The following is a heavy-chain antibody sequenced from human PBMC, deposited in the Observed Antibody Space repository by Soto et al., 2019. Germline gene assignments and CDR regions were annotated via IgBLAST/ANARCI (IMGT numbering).Heavy chain of an antibody. D-gene: IGHD6-13*01. CDR1: GNSFTSYG. CDR2: IDPSDSYT. V-gene: IGHV5-10-1*01. Sequence: XESLKLSCKGSGNSFTSYGISWVLQMPGKGLEWMGRIDPSDSYTNYSPSFQGHVTISADKSISTAYLQWSSLKASDTAMYYCAITLDSSSWYGEDYYGMDVWGQGTTVTVSS. J-gene: IGHJ6*02. CDR3: AITLDSSSWYGEDYYGMDV.